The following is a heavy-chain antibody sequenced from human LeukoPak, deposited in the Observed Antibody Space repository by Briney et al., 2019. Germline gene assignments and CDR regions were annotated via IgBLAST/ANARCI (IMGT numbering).Heavy chain of an antibody. D-gene: IGHD1-26*01. CDR1: GYTFTGYY. V-gene: IGHV1-2*02. CDR2: INPNSGGT. CDR3: AVWGTTRDYYYYYYMDV. J-gene: IGHJ6*03. Sequence: ASVKVSCRASGYTFTGYYMHWVRQAPGQGLEWMGWINPNSGGTNYAQKFQGRVTMTRDTSISTAYMELSRLRSDDTAVYYCAVWGTTRDYYYYYYMDVWGKGTTVTISS.